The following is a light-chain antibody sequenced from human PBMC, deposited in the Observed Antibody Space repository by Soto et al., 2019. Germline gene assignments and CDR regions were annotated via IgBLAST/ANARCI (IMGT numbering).Light chain of an antibody. CDR3: QQYDTWPRA. V-gene: IGKV3-15*01. J-gene: IGKJ1*01. Sequence: EIVLAQSPATLSVSPGERVTLSCRASQSVNSNLAWYQQKPGQAPRLLIYGASTRATGITARFSGSGSGTEFTVTINSLQSEDFAVYYCQQYDTWPRAFGQGTKVEIK. CDR1: QSVNSN. CDR2: GAS.